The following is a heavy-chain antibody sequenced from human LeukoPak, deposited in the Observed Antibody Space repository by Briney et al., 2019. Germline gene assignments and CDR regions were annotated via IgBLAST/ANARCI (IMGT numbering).Heavy chain of an antibody. V-gene: IGHV3-23*01. CDR2: ISGSGGST. J-gene: IGHJ6*03. CDR1: GFTFSSYA. CDR3: AKGTDYYYYYYMDV. Sequence: GGSLRLSCAASGFTFSSYAMSWVRQAPGKGLEWVSAISGSGGSTYYADSVKGRFTISRANSKNTLYLQMNSLRAEDTAVYYCAKGTDYYYYYYMDVWGKGTTVTVSS.